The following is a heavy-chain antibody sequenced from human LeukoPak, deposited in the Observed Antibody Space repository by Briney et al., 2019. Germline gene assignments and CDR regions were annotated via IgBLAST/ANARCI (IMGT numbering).Heavy chain of an antibody. CDR1: GFSFSSYS. CDR3: AKDLPAAVD. CDR2: ISRTSDDI. D-gene: IGHD2-15*01. V-gene: IGHV3-21*01. Sequence: SGGSLRLSCATSGFSFSSYSMSWVRQAPGKGLGWVSLISRTSDDIYHADSVKGRFAISRDNANNSLYLQMNSLRAEDTGVYYCAKDLPAAVDWGQGTLVTVSS. J-gene: IGHJ4*02.